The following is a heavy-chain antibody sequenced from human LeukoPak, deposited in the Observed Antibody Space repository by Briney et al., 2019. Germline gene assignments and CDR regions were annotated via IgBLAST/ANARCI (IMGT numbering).Heavy chain of an antibody. CDR3: AREREETYGSGSYTFDH. J-gene: IGHJ4*02. Sequence: ASVKVSCKASGYTFTNYAFSWVRQAPGQGLEWMGWINTNNGNTNYVKRLQGRVTMTTDTSTSTAYMELGSLRSDDTAVYYCAREREETYGSGSYTFDHWGQGTLVTVSS. CDR2: INTNNGNT. D-gene: IGHD3-10*01. V-gene: IGHV1-18*01. CDR1: GYTFTNYA.